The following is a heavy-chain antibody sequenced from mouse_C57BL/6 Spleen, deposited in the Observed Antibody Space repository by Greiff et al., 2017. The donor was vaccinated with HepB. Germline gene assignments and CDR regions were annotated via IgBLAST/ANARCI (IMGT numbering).Heavy chain of an antibody. CDR1: GYTFTDYE. D-gene: IGHD3-3*01. CDR2: IDPETGGT. V-gene: IGHV1-15*01. J-gene: IGHJ1*03. CDR3: TRGGRYWNFDV. Sequence: QVQLQQSGAELVRPGASVTLSCKASGYTFTDYEMHWVKQTPVHGLEWIGAIDPETGGTAYNQKFKGKAILTADKSSSTAYMELRSLTSEDSAVYYCTRGGRYWNFDVWGTGTTVTVSS.